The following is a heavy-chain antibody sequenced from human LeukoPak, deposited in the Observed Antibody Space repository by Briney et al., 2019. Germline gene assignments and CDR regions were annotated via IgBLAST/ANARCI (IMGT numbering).Heavy chain of an antibody. CDR1: GYTFTGYY. CDR2: ISPNSGGT. D-gene: IGHD7-27*01. J-gene: IGHJ2*01. V-gene: IGHV1-2*02. CDR3: AIQPWGSGNNWYFDL. Sequence: VASVKVSCKASGYTFTGYYIHWVRQAPGQGLEWMGWISPNSGGTDYAQKFQGRVTMTRDTSISTAYVELSSLTSDDTAVYYCAIQPWGSGNNWYFDLWGRGTLVTVSS.